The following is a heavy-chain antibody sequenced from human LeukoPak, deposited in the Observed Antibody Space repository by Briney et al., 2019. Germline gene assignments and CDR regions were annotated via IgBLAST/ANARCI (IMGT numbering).Heavy chain of an antibody. J-gene: IGHJ4*02. Sequence: SGPALVKPTQTLTLTCTFSGFSLSTSGMCVNWIRQPPGKALEWLARIDWDDDKYYSTSLKTRLTISKDTSKNQVVLTMTNMDPVDTATYYCARIGAGGEGSGSYGTYFDYWGQGTLVTVSS. CDR3: ARIGAGGEGSGSYGTYFDY. V-gene: IGHV2-70*11. CDR2: IDWDDDK. D-gene: IGHD3-10*01. CDR1: GFSLSTSGMC.